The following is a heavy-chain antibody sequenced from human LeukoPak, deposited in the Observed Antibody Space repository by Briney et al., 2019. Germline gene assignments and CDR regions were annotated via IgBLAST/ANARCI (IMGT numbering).Heavy chain of an antibody. V-gene: IGHV4-30-4*08. D-gene: IGHD3-9*01. J-gene: IGHJ4*02. CDR3: ARAPKYFDAPFDY. CDR1: GASLSSKTDY. Sequence: SETLSLTCSVSGASLSSKTDYWGWIRQPPGKGLEWIGYIYYSGSTYYNPSLKSRVTISVDTSKNQFSLKLSSVTAADTAVYYCARAPKYFDAPFDYWGQGTLVTVSS. CDR2: IYYSGST.